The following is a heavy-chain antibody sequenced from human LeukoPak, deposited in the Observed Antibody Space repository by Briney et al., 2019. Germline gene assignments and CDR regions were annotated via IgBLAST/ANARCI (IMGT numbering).Heavy chain of an antibody. Sequence: ASVKVSCKASGATFSDYALNWVRQAPGQGLGWMGVFIPILGTANSTQKFHDRLTITADISTNTAYMELSSLRSEDTAVYFCAAIPVFAVVLHQEPVWGKGTTVTVSS. CDR2: FIPILGTA. CDR3: AAIPVFAVVLHQEPV. J-gene: IGHJ6*04. D-gene: IGHD3-3*01. CDR1: GATFSDYA. V-gene: IGHV1-69*10.